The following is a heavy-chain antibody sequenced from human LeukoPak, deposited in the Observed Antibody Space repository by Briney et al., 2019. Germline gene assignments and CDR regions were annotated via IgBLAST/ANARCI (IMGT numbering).Heavy chain of an antibody. D-gene: IGHD6-13*01. CDR2: ISSSSSYI. Sequence: PGGSLRLSCAASGFTFSSYSMNWVRQAPGKGLEWVSSISSSSSYIYYADSVKGRFTISRDNAKNSLYLQMNSLRAEDTAVYYCARAAAGTSEFDYWGQGTLVTVSS. CDR3: ARAAAGTSEFDY. J-gene: IGHJ4*02. CDR1: GFTFSSYS. V-gene: IGHV3-21*01.